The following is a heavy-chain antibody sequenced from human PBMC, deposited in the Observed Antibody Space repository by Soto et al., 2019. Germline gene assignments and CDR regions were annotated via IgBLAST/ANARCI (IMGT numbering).Heavy chain of an antibody. Sequence: LRLSCAASGFTFSSYSMNWVRQAPGKGLEWVSSISSSSSYIYYADSVKGRFTISRDNAKNSLYLQMNSLRAEDTAVYYCARSTYYYDSISYPDAFDIWGQGTMVTVSS. J-gene: IGHJ3*02. CDR2: ISSSSSYI. V-gene: IGHV3-21*01. CDR3: ARSTYYYDSISYPDAFDI. D-gene: IGHD3-22*01. CDR1: GFTFSSYS.